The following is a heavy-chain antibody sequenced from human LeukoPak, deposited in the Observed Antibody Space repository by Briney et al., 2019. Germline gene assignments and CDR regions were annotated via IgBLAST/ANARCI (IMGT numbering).Heavy chain of an antibody. CDR1: GVSLSSYL. CDR2: VHHSGNT. CDR3: ARHNGDSYLDL. V-gene: IGHV4-59*01. D-gene: IGHD2-21*01. Sequence: SETLSLTCTVSGVSLSSYLWSWVRQPPGKGLEDIGYVHHSGNTKYNPSLLSRVTMSVDTARSQFSLNLSSVTPAASAVYYCARHNGDSYLDLWAQGSLVTVSS. J-gene: IGHJ4*02.